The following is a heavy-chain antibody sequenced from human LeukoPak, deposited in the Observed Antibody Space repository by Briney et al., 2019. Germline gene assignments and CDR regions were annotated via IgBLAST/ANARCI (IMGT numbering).Heavy chain of an antibody. CDR2: IYYSGST. Sequence: SETLSLTCTVSGGSISSYYWSWIRQPPGKGLEWIGYIYYSGSTNYNPSLKSRVTISVDTSKNQFSLKLSSVTAADTAVYYCARLRSGPNYYGSGSPDAFDIWGQGTMVTVPS. CDR1: GGSISSYY. CDR3: ARLRSGPNYYGSGSPDAFDI. J-gene: IGHJ3*02. D-gene: IGHD3-10*01. V-gene: IGHV4-59*08.